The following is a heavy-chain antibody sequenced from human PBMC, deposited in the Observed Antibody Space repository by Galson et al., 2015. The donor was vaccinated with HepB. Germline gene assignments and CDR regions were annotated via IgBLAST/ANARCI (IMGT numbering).Heavy chain of an antibody. CDR1: TFAFTTFG. CDR3: AKEGRGGFDY. Sequence: SLRLSCAASTFAFTTFGMHWVRQAPGKGLEWLAFIQSDGSNKYYADSLKGRFTISRDNSKQTLYLQMNSLRSEDTAVYYCAKEGRGGFDYWGQGTLVTVSS. D-gene: IGHD3-16*01. CDR2: IQSDGSNK. J-gene: IGHJ4*02. V-gene: IGHV3-30*02.